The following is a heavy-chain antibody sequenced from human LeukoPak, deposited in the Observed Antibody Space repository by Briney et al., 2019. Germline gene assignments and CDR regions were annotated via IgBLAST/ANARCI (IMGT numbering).Heavy chain of an antibody. CDR1: GFTFSSYS. J-gene: IGHJ4*02. V-gene: IGHV3-21*04. CDR3: AKHQGQLLLISEYYFDY. Sequence: KTGGSLRLSCAASGFTFSSYSMNWVRQAPGKGLEWVSSISSSSYIYYADSVKGRFTISRDNAKNSLYLQMNSLRAEDTAVYYCAKHQGQLLLISEYYFDYWGQGTLVTVSS. D-gene: IGHD2-2*01. CDR2: ISSSSYI.